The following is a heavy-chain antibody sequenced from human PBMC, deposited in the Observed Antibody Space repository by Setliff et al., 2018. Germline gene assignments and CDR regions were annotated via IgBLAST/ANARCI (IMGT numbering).Heavy chain of an antibody. J-gene: IGHJ4*02. Sequence: LSCVGSGFGFSDAWMTWVRQAPGKGLEWVGHIKSKAYGGTTDYAAPVKGRFTISRDDSKNTLYLQMNSLKTEDTAVYYCTTDRSSRGFDYWGQGTLVTVSS. CDR3: TTDRSSRGFDY. CDR1: GFGFSDAW. D-gene: IGHD6-13*01. CDR2: IKSKAYGGTT. V-gene: IGHV3-15*01.